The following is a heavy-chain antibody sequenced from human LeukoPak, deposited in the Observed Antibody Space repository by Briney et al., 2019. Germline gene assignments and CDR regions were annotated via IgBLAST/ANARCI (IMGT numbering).Heavy chain of an antibody. CDR1: GYSISSGYY. D-gene: IGHD3-10*01. V-gene: IGHV4-38-2*02. CDR3: ARAASGDAVDFYGSGRRFYSYYMDV. J-gene: IGHJ6*03. Sequence: SETLSLTCTGSGYSISSGYYWGWIRQPPGKGLEWIGSIYHSGSTYYNPSLKSRVTMSVDTSKNEFSLKLSSVTAADTAVYYCARAASGDAVDFYGSGRRFYSYYMDVWGKGTTVTISS. CDR2: IYHSGST.